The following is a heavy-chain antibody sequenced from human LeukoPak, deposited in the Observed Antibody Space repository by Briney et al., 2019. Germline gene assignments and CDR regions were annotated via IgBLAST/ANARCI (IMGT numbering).Heavy chain of an antibody. Sequence: SETLSLTCAVYGGSFSGYYWSWIRQPPGKGLEWIGEINHSGSTNYNPSLESRVTISVDTSKNQFSLKLSSVTAADTAVYYCARGPGDSSGWYLQHWGQGTLVTVSS. CDR1: GGSFSGYY. V-gene: IGHV4-34*01. CDR3: ARGPGDSSGWYLQH. D-gene: IGHD6-19*01. J-gene: IGHJ1*01. CDR2: INHSGST.